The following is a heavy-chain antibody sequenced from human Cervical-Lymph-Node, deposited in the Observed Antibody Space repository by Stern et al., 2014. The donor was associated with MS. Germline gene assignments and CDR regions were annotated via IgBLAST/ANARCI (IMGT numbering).Heavy chain of an antibody. D-gene: IGHD4-17*01. V-gene: IGHV4-30-2*01. CDR3: ARSSTVTPNAFDI. CDR1: GGSISSGGYS. J-gene: IGHJ3*02. CDR2: IYHSGSH. Sequence: QVQLVESGSGLVKPSQTLSLTCAVSGGSISSGGYSWSWIRQPPGQGLEWIGYIYHSGSHYSHTSLNRRLTISVDRAKNQFSLKLSSVTAADTAVYYCARSSTVTPNAFDIWGQGTMVTVSS.